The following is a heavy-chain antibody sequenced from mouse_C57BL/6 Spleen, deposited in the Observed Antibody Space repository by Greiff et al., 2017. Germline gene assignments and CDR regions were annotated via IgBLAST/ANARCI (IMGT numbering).Heavy chain of an antibody. CDR2: IWWDDDK. Sequence: QVTLKVSGPGILQPSQTLSLTCSFSGFSLSTFGMGVGWIRPPSGKGLEWLAHIWWDDDKYYNPALKSWLTISKDTSKNQVVLKIADVDTADTSTYYSARISYDSNYDWYVDVWGTGTTVTVSA. J-gene: IGHJ1*03. CDR1: GFSLSTFGMG. D-gene: IGHD2-5*01. CDR3: ARISYDSNYDWYVDV. V-gene: IGHV8-8*01.